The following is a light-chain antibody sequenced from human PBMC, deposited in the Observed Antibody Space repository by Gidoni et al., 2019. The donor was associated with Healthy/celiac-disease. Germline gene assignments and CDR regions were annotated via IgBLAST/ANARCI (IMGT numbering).Light chain of an antibody. CDR1: HSVSSN. CDR3: QQYNNWPLT. V-gene: IGKV3-15*01. J-gene: IGKJ4*01. CDR2: GAS. Sequence: EIVMTQSPATLSVSPGGRTTLSCRASHSVSSNLAWYQQKPGQAPRLVIFGASIGATGIPARFSGSGSGTEFTLTISSLQSEDFAVYYCQQYNNWPLTFGGGTKVEFE.